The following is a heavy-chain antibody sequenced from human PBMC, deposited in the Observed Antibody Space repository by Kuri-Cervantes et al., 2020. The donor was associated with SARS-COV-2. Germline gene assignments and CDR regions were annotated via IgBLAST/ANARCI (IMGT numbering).Heavy chain of an antibody. Sequence: GESLKISCAASGFTSSNAWMSWVRQAPGKGLEWVGRIKSKTDGGTTDYAAPVKGRFTISRDDSKNTLYLQMNSLKTEDTAVYYCTTDPNYCSGGSCYYYYYGMDVWGQGTLVTVSS. V-gene: IGHV3-15*01. J-gene: IGHJ6*02. CDR1: GFTSSNAW. D-gene: IGHD2-15*01. CDR3: TTDPNYCSGGSCYYYYYGMDV. CDR2: IKSKTDGGTT.